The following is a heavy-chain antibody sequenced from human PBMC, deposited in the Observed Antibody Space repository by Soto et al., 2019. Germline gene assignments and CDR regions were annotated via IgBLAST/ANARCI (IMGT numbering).Heavy chain of an antibody. CDR2: IDPSDSYT. J-gene: IGHJ6*02. CDR3: ARQRHNPLLNIDYHYYGMDV. V-gene: IGHV5-10-1*01. D-gene: IGHD2-21*02. Sequence: GESLKISCKGSGYSFTSYWISWVRQMPGKGLEWMGRIDPSDSYTNYSPSFQGHVTISADKSISTAYLQWSSLKASDTAMYYCARQRHNPLLNIDYHYYGMDVWGQGTTVTVSS. CDR1: GYSFTSYW.